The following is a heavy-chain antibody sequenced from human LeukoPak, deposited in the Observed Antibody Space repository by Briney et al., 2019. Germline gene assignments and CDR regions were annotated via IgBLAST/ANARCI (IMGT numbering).Heavy chain of an antibody. D-gene: IGHD5-12*01. J-gene: IGHJ4*02. CDR3: ARDLSGYSGPEAQFDY. CDR2: ISAYNGYT. Sequence: ASVKVSCKASGYTFTSYGISWVRQAPGQGLEWMGWISAYNGYTNYAQKLQGRVTMTTDTSPSTAYMELRSLRSDDTAVYYCARDLSGYSGPEAQFDYWGQGTLVTVSS. CDR1: GYTFTSYG. V-gene: IGHV1-18*01.